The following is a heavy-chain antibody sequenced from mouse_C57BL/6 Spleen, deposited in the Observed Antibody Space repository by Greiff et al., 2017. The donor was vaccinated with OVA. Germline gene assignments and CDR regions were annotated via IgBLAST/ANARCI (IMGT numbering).Heavy chain of an antibody. CDR3: ARETAQATWFAY. CDR1: GYTFTSYW. J-gene: IGHJ3*01. D-gene: IGHD3-2*02. Sequence: QVQLKQPGAELVKPGASVKVSCKASGYTFTSYWMHWVKQRPGQGLEWIGRIHPSDSDTNYNQKFKGKATLTVDKSSSTAYMQLSSLTSEDSAVYYCARETAQATWFAYWGQGTLVTVSA. V-gene: IGHV1-74*01. CDR2: IHPSDSDT.